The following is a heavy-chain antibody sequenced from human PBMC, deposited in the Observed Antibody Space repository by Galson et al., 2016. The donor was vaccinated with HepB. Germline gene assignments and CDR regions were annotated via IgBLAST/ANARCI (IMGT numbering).Heavy chain of an antibody. Sequence: SETLSLTCTVSGGSISHFSWSWIRQPPGKGLEWIGYIYYSGSTNYNPSLKSRVTISVDTSKNQFSLKLNSVSAADTAVYFCARGSASLVAYWGQGTPVTGSS. D-gene: IGHD5-12*01. CDR3: ARGSASLVAY. CDR1: GGSISHFS. V-gene: IGHV4-59*01. CDR2: IYYSGST. J-gene: IGHJ4*02.